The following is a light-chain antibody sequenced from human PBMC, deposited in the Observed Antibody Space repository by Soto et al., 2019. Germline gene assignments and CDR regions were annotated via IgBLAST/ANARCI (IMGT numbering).Light chain of an antibody. Sequence: EIVLTQSPGTLSLSPGERATLSCRASQSVSSTYLAWYRQKPGQAPRLLIYGASSRATGIPDRFSGSGSGTDVTLTISRLEPEDFAVYYCQQYGNSPPYTFGQGTKLEIK. CDR1: QSVSSTY. V-gene: IGKV3-20*01. CDR3: QQYGNSPPYT. J-gene: IGKJ2*01. CDR2: GAS.